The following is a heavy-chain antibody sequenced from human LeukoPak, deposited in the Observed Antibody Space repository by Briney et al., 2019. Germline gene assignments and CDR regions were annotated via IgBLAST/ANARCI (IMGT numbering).Heavy chain of an antibody. CDR2: INPNSGGT. J-gene: IGHJ4*02. CDR3: ATDFLGQQLADY. Sequence: ASVKVSCKASGYTFTGYYMHWVRQAPGQGLEWMGWINPNSGGTNYAQKFQGRVTMTRDTSISTAYMELSRLRSDDTAVYYCATDFLGQQLADYWGQGTLVTVFS. V-gene: IGHV1-2*02. CDR1: GYTFTGYY. D-gene: IGHD6-13*01.